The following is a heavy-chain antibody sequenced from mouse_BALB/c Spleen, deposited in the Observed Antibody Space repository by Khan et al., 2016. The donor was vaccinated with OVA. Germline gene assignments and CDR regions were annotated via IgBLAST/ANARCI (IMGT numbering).Heavy chain of an antibody. CDR3: ARETAYYGDYEAMDY. CDR1: GFSLVTYG. CDR2: IWTGGST. D-gene: IGHD2-13*01. J-gene: IGHJ4*01. V-gene: IGHV2-9*02. Sequence: QVQLKESGPGLVAPSQSLSITCTVSGFSLVTYGVHWVRQSPGRGLEWLGVIWTGGSTNYNSALMSRLSISKDNSKSQVFLKMHSLQTDDTARYYCARETAYYGDYEAMDYWGQGTSVTVSS.